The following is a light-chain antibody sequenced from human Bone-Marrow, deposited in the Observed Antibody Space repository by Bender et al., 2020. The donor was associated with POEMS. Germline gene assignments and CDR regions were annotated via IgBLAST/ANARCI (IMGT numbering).Light chain of an antibody. CDR1: NIGSQR. Sequence: SYVLTQPPSVSVAPGQTARITCGGNNIGSQRVHWYQQKSGQAPVLVVFDNSDRPSGIPARFSGSNSGNTATLTISRVEAGDEADYYCQVWDSSSDQSGVFGGGTKLTVL. CDR3: QVWDSSSDQSGV. J-gene: IGLJ2*01. CDR2: DNS. V-gene: IGLV3-21*02.